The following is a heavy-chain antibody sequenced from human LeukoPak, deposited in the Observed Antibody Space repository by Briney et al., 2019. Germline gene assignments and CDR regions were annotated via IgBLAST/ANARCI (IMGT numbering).Heavy chain of an antibody. CDR1: GFTFRSHA. D-gene: IGHD2-21*01. CDR3: AKDFRIGYSTHFDY. Sequence: GGSLRLSCVGSGFTFRSHAMSWVRQAPEKGLEFVSGIYENGGTTYYADSVKGRFSISRDNSKNTLYLQMDSLRGEDTAVYYCAKDFRIGYSTHFDYWGQGALVTVSS. J-gene: IGHJ4*02. CDR2: IYENGGTT. V-gene: IGHV3-23*01.